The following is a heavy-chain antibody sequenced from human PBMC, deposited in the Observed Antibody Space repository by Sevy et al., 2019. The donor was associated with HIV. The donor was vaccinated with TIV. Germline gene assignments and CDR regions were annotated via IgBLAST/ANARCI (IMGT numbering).Heavy chain of an antibody. CDR3: ARDLAYYDSSGYLPALDYFDY. CDR1: GYTFTGYY. Sequence: ASVKVSCKASGYTFTGYYMHWVRQAPGQGLEWMGWINPNSGGTNDAQKFQGRVTMTRDTSISTAYMELSRLRSDDTAVYYCARDLAYYDSSGYLPALDYFDYWGQGTLVTVSS. D-gene: IGHD3-22*01. J-gene: IGHJ4*02. V-gene: IGHV1-2*02. CDR2: INPNSGGT.